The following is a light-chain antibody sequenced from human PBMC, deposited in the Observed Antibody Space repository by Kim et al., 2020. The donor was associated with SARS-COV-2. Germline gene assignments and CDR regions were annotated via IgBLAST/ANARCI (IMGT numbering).Light chain of an antibody. CDR1: QSISSY. CDR3: QQSYSTPWT. J-gene: IGKJ1*01. CDR2: AAS. Sequence: ASVGDRVTITCRASQSISSYLNLYQQKPGKAPKLLIYAASSLQSGVPSRFSGSGSGTDFTLTISSLQPEDFATYYCQQSYSTPWTFGQGTKVDIK. V-gene: IGKV1-39*01.